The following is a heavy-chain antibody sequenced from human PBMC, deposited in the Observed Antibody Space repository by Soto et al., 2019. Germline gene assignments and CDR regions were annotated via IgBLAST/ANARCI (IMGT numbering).Heavy chain of an antibody. D-gene: IGHD6-13*01. CDR2: IYYSGST. CDR1: GGSISSGGYY. J-gene: IGHJ5*02. CDR3: ARRSIAAAGWWFDP. Sequence: QVQLQESGPGLVKPSQTLSLTCTVSGGSISSGGYYWSWIRQHPGKGLEWIGYIYYSGSTYYNPSLKSRVTISVDTSKIQFSLKLSSVTAADTAVYYCARRSIAAAGWWFDPWGQGTLVTVSS. V-gene: IGHV4-31*03.